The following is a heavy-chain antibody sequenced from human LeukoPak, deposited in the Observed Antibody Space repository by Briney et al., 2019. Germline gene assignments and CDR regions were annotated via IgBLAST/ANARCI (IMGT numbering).Heavy chain of an antibody. CDR2: ISSSGSTI. CDR3: ARAMTTVVTRGLDFDY. J-gene: IGHJ4*02. Sequence: GGSLRLSCAASGFTFSSYEMNWVRQAPGKGLKWVSYISSSGSTIYYADSVKGRFTISRDNAKNSLYLQMNSLRAEDTAVYYCARAMTTVVTRGLDFDYWGQGTLVTVSS. CDR1: GFTFSSYE. D-gene: IGHD4-23*01. V-gene: IGHV3-48*03.